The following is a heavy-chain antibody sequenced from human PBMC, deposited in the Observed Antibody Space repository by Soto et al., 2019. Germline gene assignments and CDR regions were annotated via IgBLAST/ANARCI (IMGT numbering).Heavy chain of an antibody. CDR3: ARAGVVPAASAHH. D-gene: IGHD2-2*01. V-gene: IGHV4-34*01. CDR1: GGSFSGYY. J-gene: IGHJ5*02. CDR2: IDHSGGT. Sequence: SETLSLTCAVYGGSFSGYYWSWIRQPPGKGLEWIGEIDHSGGTNYNPSLKSRVTISMDTSKNQFSVNLTSVTAADTAFYYCARAGVVPAASAHHWGQGTLVTVSS.